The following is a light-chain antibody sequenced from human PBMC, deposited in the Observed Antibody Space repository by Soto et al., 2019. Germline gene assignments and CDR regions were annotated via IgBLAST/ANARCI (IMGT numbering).Light chain of an antibody. V-gene: IGLV2-14*01. CDR3: SSFTSRTTVL. CDR1: SNDVGGYNY. J-gene: IGLJ2*01. CDR2: EVS. Sequence: QSALTQPASVSGSPGQWFTISCTGTSNDVGGYNYVSWYQQHPGKAPQLMMYEVSNRPSGVSDRFSGSKSGNTASLIISGLLAEDDADYYCSSFTSRTTVLFGGGTKLTVL.